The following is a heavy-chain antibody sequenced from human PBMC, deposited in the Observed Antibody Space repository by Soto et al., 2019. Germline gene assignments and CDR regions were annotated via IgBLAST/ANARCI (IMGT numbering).Heavy chain of an antibody. J-gene: IGHJ6*02. D-gene: IGHD1-26*01. Sequence: SETLSLTCNVSCGSIRSNYWSWIRQPAGKALEWIGRIYTSGTTNYNPSLKSRATMLIDTSKNQFSLILSSVTAADTGVYYCAREGASGFGMDVWGQGTTVTVSS. CDR2: IYTSGTT. CDR1: CGSIRSNY. V-gene: IGHV4-4*07. CDR3: AREGASGFGMDV.